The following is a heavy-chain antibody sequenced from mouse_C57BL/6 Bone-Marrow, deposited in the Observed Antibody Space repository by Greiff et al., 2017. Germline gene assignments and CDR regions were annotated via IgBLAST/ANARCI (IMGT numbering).Heavy chain of an antibody. CDR1: GFSFNTYA. D-gene: IGHD1-1*01. V-gene: IGHV10-1*01. Sequence: EVKLMESGGGLVQPKGSLKLSCAASGFSFNTYAMNWVRQAPGKGLEWVARIRSKSNNYATYYADSVKDRFTISRDDSESMLYLQMNNLKTEDTAMYYCVRQTVVATGFDYWGQGTTLTVSS. CDR2: IRSKSNNYAT. J-gene: IGHJ2*01. CDR3: VRQTVVATGFDY.